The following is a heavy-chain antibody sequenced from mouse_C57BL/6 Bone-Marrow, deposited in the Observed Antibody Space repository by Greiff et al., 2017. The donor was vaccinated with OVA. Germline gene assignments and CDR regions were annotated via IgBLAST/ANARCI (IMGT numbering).Heavy chain of an antibody. CDR2: IDPSDSYT. CDR3: AKEGSSDAMDY. CDR1: GYTFTSYW. D-gene: IGHD1-1*01. V-gene: IGHV1-69*01. J-gene: IGHJ4*01. Sequence: VQLQQPGAELVMPGASVKLSCKASGYTFTSYWMHWVKQRPGQGLEWIGEIDPSDSYTNYNQKFKGKATLTVDKSSSTAYMQLSCLTSEDSAVYYCAKEGSSDAMDYWGQGTSVTVSS.